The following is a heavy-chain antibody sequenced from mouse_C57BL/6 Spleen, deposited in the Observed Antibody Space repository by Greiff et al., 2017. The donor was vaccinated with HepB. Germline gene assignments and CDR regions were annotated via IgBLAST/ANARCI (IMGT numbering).Heavy chain of an antibody. J-gene: IGHJ2*01. V-gene: IGHV1-81*01. CDR1: GYTFTSYG. D-gene: IGHD1-1*01. CDR2: IYPRSGNT. CDR3: ARYGDGVPFDY. Sequence: VQLQQSGAELARPGASVKLSCKASGYTFTSYGISWVKQRTGQGLEWIGEIYPRSGNTYYNEKFKGKATLTADKSSSTAYMELRSLTSEESAVYFCARYGDGVPFDYWGQGTTLTVSS.